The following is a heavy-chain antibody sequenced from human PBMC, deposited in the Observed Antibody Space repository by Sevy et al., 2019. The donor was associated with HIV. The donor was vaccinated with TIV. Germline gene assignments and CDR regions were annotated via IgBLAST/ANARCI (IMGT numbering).Heavy chain of an antibody. CDR2: INPNSGGT. V-gene: IGHV1-2*02. CDR3: ARDPAYYDFWSGYYTGGAFDI. J-gene: IGHJ3*02. Sequence: ASVKVSCKASGYTFTGYYMHWVRQAPGQGLEWMGWINPNSGGTNYAQMFQGRVTMTRDTSISTAYMELSRLRSDDTAVYYCARDPAYYDFWSGYYTGGAFDIWGQGTMVTVS. CDR1: GYTFTGYY. D-gene: IGHD3-3*01.